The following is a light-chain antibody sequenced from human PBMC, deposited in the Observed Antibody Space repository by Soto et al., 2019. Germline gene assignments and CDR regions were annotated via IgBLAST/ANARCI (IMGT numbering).Light chain of an antibody. CDR1: QSISTY. V-gene: IGKV1-5*01. Sequence: DIQMTQPSTLSASVGDRVTLHCRASQSISTYLAWYQQKPGKAPKVLIYHASNLESGVPSRFSGGGSGTEFTLTISSLQPDDFATYYCQQYYMYSYTFGQGTKLDI. J-gene: IGKJ2*01. CDR2: HAS. CDR3: QQYYMYSYT.